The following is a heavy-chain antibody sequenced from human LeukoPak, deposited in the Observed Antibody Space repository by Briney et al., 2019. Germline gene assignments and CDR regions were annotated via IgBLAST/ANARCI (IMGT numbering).Heavy chain of an antibody. D-gene: IGHD2-15*01. CDR3: ATLLRSRDAFDN. V-gene: IGHV1-24*01. J-gene: IGHJ3*02. CDR2: FDHEDGEAEDGEA. Sequence: ASVKGSCKVSGYTLSELSMNWVRQAPGKGLEWMGGFDHEDGEAEDGEAVYAQKFQGRVTMTEDTSTDTAYMELSSLRSEDTALYFCATLLRSRDAFDNWGQGTMVTVSS. CDR1: GYTLSELS.